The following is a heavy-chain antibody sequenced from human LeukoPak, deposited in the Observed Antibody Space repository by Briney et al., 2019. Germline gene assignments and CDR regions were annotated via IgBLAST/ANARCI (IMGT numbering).Heavy chain of an antibody. CDR2: INPSGGST. Sequence: ASVKVSCKASGYTFTSYYMHWVRQAPGQGLEWMGIINPSGGSTNYAQKFQGRVTMTRDMSTSTVYMELSSLRSDDTAVYYCARDRGSYHFDYWGQGTLVTVSS. V-gene: IGHV1-46*01. J-gene: IGHJ4*02. CDR3: ARDRGSYHFDY. D-gene: IGHD1-26*01. CDR1: GYTFTSYY.